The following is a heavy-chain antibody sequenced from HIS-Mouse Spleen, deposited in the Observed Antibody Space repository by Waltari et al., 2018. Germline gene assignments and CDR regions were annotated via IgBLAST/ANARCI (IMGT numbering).Heavy chain of an antibody. J-gene: IGHJ4*02. V-gene: IGHV3-30*18. CDR3: AKDRGSQFDY. Sequence: HVQLVESEGGVFQPGGSLRLSWSASVFTFISYGMHWVRQAPGKGLEWVAVISYDGSNKYYADSVKGRFTISRDNSKNTLYLQMNSLRAEDTAVYYCAKDRGSQFDYWGQGTLVTVSS. D-gene: IGHD1-26*01. CDR2: ISYDGSNK. CDR1: VFTFISYG.